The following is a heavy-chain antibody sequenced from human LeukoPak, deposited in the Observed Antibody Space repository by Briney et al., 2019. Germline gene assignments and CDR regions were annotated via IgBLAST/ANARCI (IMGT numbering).Heavy chain of an antibody. D-gene: IGHD6-19*01. CDR3: ARQYSSGWYQIDY. V-gene: IGHV4-30-4*08. CDR1: GGSISSGDYY. CDR2: IYYSGST. J-gene: IGHJ4*02. Sequence: SRTLSLTCTVSGGSISSGDYYWSWIRQPPGKGLEWIGYIYYSGSTYYNPSLKSRVTISVDTSKNQFSLKLSSVTAADTAVYYCARQYSSGWYQIDYRGQGTLVTVSS.